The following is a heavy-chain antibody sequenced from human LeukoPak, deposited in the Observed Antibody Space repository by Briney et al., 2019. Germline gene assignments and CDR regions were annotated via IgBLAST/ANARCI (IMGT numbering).Heavy chain of an antibody. D-gene: IGHD6-6*01. V-gene: IGHV3-23*01. J-gene: IGHJ6*03. Sequence: GGSLRLSCAASGFTFTSYAMSWVRQAPGKGLEWVSLISGSGGSTYYADSVKGRFTISRDNAKNSLYLQMDSLRPEDTAVYFCARDRHVPGLYYYYMDVWGKGTTVTVSS. CDR1: GFTFTSYA. CDR2: ISGSGGST. CDR3: ARDRHVPGLYYYYMDV.